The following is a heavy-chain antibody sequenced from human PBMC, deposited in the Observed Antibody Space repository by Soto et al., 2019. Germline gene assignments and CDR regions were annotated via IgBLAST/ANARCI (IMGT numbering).Heavy chain of an antibody. D-gene: IGHD2-15*01. CDR3: AKGVVVDTTYFQH. CDR1: GFTFSNYW. J-gene: IGHJ1*01. CDR2: INDQGSSP. V-gene: IGHV3-74*01. Sequence: GGSLRLSCAASGFTFSNYWMHWVRQAPGKGLVWVSRINDQGSSPTYADSVKGRFTISRDNSNNTLYLQMDSLRAEDTAVYYCAKGVVVDTTYFQHWGQGTLVTVAS.